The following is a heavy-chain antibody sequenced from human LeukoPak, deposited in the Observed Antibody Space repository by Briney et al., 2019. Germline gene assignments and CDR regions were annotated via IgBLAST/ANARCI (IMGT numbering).Heavy chain of an antibody. CDR1: GFTFSDYY. J-gene: IGHJ5*02. CDR2: ISSSGSTI. Sequence: SGGSLRLSCAASGFTFSDYYMSWIRQAPGKGLEWVSYISSSGSTIYYADSVKGRFTISRDNAKNSLYLQMNSLRAEDTAVYYCARVRGSSWNERNLAPRYNWFDPWGQGTLVTVSS. V-gene: IGHV3-11*01. D-gene: IGHD6-13*01. CDR3: ARVRGSSWNERNLAPRYNWFDP.